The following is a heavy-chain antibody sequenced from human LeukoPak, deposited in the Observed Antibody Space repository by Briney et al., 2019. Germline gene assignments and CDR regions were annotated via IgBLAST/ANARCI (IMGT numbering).Heavy chain of an antibody. CDR1: GFTFSSYG. Sequence: GGSLRLSCAASGFTFSSYGMHWVRQARGKGLEWVAFIRYDGSNKYYADSVKGRFTISRDNSKNTLYLQMNSLRAEDTAVYYCAKVNDYGDYVSFDYWGQGTLVTVSS. J-gene: IGHJ4*02. CDR2: IRYDGSNK. V-gene: IGHV3-30*02. D-gene: IGHD4-17*01. CDR3: AKVNDYGDYVSFDY.